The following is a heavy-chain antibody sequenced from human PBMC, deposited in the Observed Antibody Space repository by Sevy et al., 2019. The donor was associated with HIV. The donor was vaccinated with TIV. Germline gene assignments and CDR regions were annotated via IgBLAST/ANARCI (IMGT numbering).Heavy chain of an antibody. CDR1: GYTLTELS. D-gene: IGHD3-22*01. CDR3: ATTKDYYDSSGYPFDY. J-gene: IGHJ4*02. Sequence: ASVKVSCKVSGYTLTELSMHWVRQAPGKGLEWMGSFDPEDGETIYAPNFQGRVTMTEDRSTDTAYMELSSLRSEDTAVYYCATTKDYYDSSGYPFDYWGQGTLVTVSS. V-gene: IGHV1-24*01. CDR2: FDPEDGET.